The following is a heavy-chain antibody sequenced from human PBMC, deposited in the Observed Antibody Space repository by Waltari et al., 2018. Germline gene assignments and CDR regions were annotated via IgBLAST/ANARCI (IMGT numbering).Heavy chain of an antibody. CDR3: ASGVGYDPGRSFDY. J-gene: IGHJ4*01. V-gene: IGHV1-8*01. D-gene: IGHD5-18*01. Sequence: QVQLVQSGAEVNKPGASVKVSCKASGYTFTSYDINWVRQATGQGLAWKGWMNTNSGSKGEAQKDQCRVTMTRNNSTTTSYMELSSLRSEDTAVYYCASGVGYDPGRSFDYWGHGTLVTVSS. CDR2: MNTNSGSK. CDR1: GYTFTSYD.